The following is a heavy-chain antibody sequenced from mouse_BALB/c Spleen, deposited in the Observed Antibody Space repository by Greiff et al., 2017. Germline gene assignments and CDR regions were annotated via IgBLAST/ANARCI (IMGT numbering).Heavy chain of an antibody. J-gene: IGHJ2*01. V-gene: IGHV1-87*01. CDR2: IYPGDGDT. CDR1: GYTFTSYW. Sequence: VQLQESGAELVRPGASVKLSCKASGYTFTSYWMHWVKQRPGQGLEWIGAIYPGDGDTRYTQKFKGKATLTAEKSSSTAYMQLSSLASEDSAVYYCAREEDYAGYYFDYWGQGTTLTVSS. CDR3: AREEDYAGYYFDY. D-gene: IGHD2-4*01.